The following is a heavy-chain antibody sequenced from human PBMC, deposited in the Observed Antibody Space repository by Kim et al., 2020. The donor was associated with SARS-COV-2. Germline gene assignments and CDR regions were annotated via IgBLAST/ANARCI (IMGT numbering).Heavy chain of an antibody. CDR1: GFTFSSYW. J-gene: IGHJ6*02. D-gene: IGHD3-10*01. CDR2: INSDGSST. V-gene: IGHV3-74*01. CDR3: AREGEYYGMDV. Sequence: GGSLRLSCAASGFTFSSYWMHWVRQAPGKGLVWVSRINSDGSSTSYADSVKGRFTISRDNAKNTLYLQMNSLRAEDTAVYYCAREGEYYGMDVWGQGTTVTVSS.